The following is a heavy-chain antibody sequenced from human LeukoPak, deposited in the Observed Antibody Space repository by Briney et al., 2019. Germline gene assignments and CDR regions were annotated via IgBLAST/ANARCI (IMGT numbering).Heavy chain of an antibody. J-gene: IGHJ4*02. D-gene: IGHD6-6*01. CDR2: INWNGGST. Sequence: GGSLRLSCAASGFTFYNYGLSWVRQGPGKGLEWVSGINWNGGSTGHADSVKGRFTISRDNAKNSLYLQMNSLRAEDTAVYYCARDKDRIAARPVFDYWGQGTLVTVSS. V-gene: IGHV3-20*04. CDR1: GFTFYNYG. CDR3: ARDKDRIAARPVFDY.